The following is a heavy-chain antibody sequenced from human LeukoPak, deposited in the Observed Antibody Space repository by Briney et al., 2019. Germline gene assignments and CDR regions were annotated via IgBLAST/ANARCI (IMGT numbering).Heavy chain of an antibody. CDR1: GFTFSDYT. J-gene: IGHJ4*02. CDR3: AGARGYSSGSFDY. D-gene: IGHD5-18*01. V-gene: IGHV3-21*06. CDR2: ISSSSSYI. Sequence: GGSLRLSCAASGFTFSDYTMNWVRQAPGRGLEWVSSISSSSSYIYYADSVRGRFTISRDNAKSLLYLQMSSLRAEDTAVYYCAGARGYSSGSFDYGGQGTLVTVSS.